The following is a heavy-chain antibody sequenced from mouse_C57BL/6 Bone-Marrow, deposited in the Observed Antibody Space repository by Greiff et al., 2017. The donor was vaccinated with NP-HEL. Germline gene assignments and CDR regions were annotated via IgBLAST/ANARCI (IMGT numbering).Heavy chain of an antibody. CDR2: IDPENGDT. Sequence: VQLQQSGAELVRPGASVKLSCTASGFNIKDDYMHWVKQRPEQGLEWIGWIDPENGDTEYASKFQGKATITADTSSNTAYLQLSRLTSEDTAVYYCTTSRGFAYWGQGTLVTVSA. V-gene: IGHV14-4*01. CDR1: GFNIKDDY. J-gene: IGHJ3*01. CDR3: TTSRGFAY.